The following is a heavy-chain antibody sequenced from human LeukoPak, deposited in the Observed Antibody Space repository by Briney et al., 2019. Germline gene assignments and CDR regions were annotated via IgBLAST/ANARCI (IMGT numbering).Heavy chain of an antibody. CDR1: GYTLTELS. Sequence: GASVKVSCKVSGYTLTELSMHWVRQAPGKGLEWMGGFDPEDGETIYAQKFQGRVTMTEDTSTDTAYMELSSLRSEDTAVYYCATLPLLRYFDWLLYSYFDYWGQGTLVTVSS. D-gene: IGHD3-9*01. CDR3: ATLPLLRYFDWLLYSYFDY. V-gene: IGHV1-24*01. CDR2: FDPEDGET. J-gene: IGHJ4*02.